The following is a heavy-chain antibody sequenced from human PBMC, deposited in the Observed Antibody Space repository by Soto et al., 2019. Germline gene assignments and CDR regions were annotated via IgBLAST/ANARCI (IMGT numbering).Heavy chain of an antibody. V-gene: IGHV3-7*01. CDR3: ARDSAYCRSTSCYLSYYYYMDV. CDR2: IKPDGSEK. D-gene: IGHD2-2*01. J-gene: IGHJ6*03. CDR1: GFTFSNHW. Sequence: EVQVVESGGGLVQPGGSLRLSCAASGFTFSNHWMTWVRQAPGKGLEWVANIKPDGSEKYYVDSVKGRFTLSRDNAKNSLYLQMNSLRAEDTAVYYCARDSAYCRSTSCYLSYYYYMDVWGKGTTVTVSS.